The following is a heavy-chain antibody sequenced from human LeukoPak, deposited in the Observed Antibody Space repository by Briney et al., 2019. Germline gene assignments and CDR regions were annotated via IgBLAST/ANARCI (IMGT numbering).Heavy chain of an antibody. CDR3: AKDRHVGYYYYYYMDV. J-gene: IGHJ6*03. CDR2: ISWVGGST. CDR1: GFTFDDYA. D-gene: IGHD1-26*01. V-gene: IGHV3-43D*03. Sequence: PGGSLRLSCAASGFTFDDYAMHWVRQAPGKGLEWVSLISWVGGSTYYADSVKGRFTISRDNSKNSLYLQMNSLRAEDTALYYCAKDRHVGYYYYYYMDVWGKGTTVTVSS.